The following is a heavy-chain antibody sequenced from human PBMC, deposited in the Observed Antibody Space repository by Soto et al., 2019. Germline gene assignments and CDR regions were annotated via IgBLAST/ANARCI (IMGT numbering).Heavy chain of an antibody. CDR2: IYTSGNT. CDR1: GGSISNYY. CDR3: ARENFGTASFDY. V-gene: IGHV4-4*07. D-gene: IGHD1-7*01. Sequence: SETLSLTCTVSGGSISNYYWSWIRQPAGKGLEWIGRIYTSGNTNYNSSLKSRVTISLDTSKNQFSLRLTSVTTADTAVYYCARENFGTASFDYWGQGTLVTVSS. J-gene: IGHJ4*02.